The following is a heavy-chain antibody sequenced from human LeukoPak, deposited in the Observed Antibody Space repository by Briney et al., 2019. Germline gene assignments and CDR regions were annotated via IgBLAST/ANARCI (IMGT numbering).Heavy chain of an antibody. J-gene: IGHJ3*02. D-gene: IGHD1-26*01. CDR3: ARGGSPKGAFDI. CDR2: IWYDGSNK. Sequence: GGSLRLSCAASGFTFSSYGMHWVRQAPGKGLEWVAVIWYDGSNKYYADSVKGRFTISRDNSKNTLYPQMNSLRAEDTAVYYCARGGSPKGAFDIWGQGTMVTVSS. CDR1: GFTFSSYG. V-gene: IGHV3-33*01.